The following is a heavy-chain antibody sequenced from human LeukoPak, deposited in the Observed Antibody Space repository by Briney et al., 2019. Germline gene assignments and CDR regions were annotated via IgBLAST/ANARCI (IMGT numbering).Heavy chain of an antibody. V-gene: IGHV1-69*05. CDR2: IIPIFGTA. D-gene: IGHD6-13*01. CDR3: VMGGAAAGFDY. Sequence: ASVKVSCKASGGTFSSYAISLVRQAPGQGLEWMGRIIPIFGTANYAQKFQGRVTITTDESTSTAYMELSSLRSEDTAVYYCVMGGAAAGFDYWGQGTLVTVSS. CDR1: GGTFSSYA. J-gene: IGHJ4*02.